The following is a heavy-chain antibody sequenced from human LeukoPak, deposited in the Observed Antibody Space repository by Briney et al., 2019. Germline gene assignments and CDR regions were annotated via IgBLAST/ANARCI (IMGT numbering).Heavy chain of an antibody. V-gene: IGHV4-30-4*08. CDR2: IYYSGST. CDR3: ARGRYCSSTSCYNDGYFDY. J-gene: IGHJ4*02. D-gene: IGHD2-2*02. CDR1: GGSISSGDYY. Sequence: PSQTLSLTCTVSGGSISSGDYYWSWIRQPPGKGLEWIGYIYYSGSTYYNPSLKSRVTISVDTSKNQFSLKLSSVTAADTAVYYCARGRYCSSTSCYNDGYFDYWGQGTLVTVSS.